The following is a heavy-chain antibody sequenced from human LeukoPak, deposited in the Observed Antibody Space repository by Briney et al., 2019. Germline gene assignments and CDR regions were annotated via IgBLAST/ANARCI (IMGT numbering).Heavy chain of an antibody. Sequence: PSETLSLTCTVSGDSISTYYWSWIRQPPWKGLEWIGYVYYSGRTNYNPSLKGRLTISVDSSKHQVSLKVSSVTGAATAVYYCAKARGTAGSWNGHFALWGQGTLVTVSS. V-gene: IGHV4-59*01. CDR1: GDSISTYY. CDR3: AKARGTAGSWNGHFAL. J-gene: IGHJ4*02. D-gene: IGHD1-1*01. CDR2: VYYSGRT.